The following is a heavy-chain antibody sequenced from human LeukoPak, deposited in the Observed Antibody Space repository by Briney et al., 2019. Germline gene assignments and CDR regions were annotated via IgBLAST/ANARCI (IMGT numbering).Heavy chain of an antibody. CDR1: GGSFSGYY. J-gene: IGHJ4*02. D-gene: IGHD2-8*01. CDR2: INHSGST. V-gene: IGHV4-34*01. Sequence: SETLSLTCAVYGGSFSGYYWSWIRQPPGKGLEWIGEINHSGSTNYNPSLKSRVTISVGTSKNQFSLKLSSVTAADTAVYYCARLMLSPYYFDYWGQGTLVTVSS. CDR3: ARLMLSPYYFDY.